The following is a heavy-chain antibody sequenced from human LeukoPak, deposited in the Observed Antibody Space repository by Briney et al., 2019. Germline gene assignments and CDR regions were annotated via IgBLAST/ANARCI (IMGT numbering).Heavy chain of an antibody. CDR2: ISNGKT. CDR1: GFPFSSNA. Sequence: GGSLRLSCVASGFPFSSNAMSWDRQPPGKGLEWVAAISNGKTYYADTGRGRFAISRDDSTNTVYLHMNSLRDEDTALYHCVREAGYCAPVCVKTNWFDPWGQGTLVTVSS. CDR3: VREAGYCAPVCVKTNWFDP. J-gene: IGHJ5*02. V-gene: IGHV3-23*01. D-gene: IGHD2-15*01.